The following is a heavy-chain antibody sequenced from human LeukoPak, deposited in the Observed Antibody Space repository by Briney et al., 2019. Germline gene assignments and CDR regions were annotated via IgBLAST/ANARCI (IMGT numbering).Heavy chain of an antibody. Sequence: ASVKVSCKASGYIFTGYYMHWVRQAPGQGLEWMGWISAYNGNTNYAQKLQGRVTMTTDTSTSTAYMELRSLRSDDTAVYYCARDLPYSSSWYRDAFDIWGQGTMVTVSS. V-gene: IGHV1-18*04. CDR2: ISAYNGNT. CDR3: ARDLPYSSSWYRDAFDI. J-gene: IGHJ3*02. D-gene: IGHD6-13*01. CDR1: GYIFTGYY.